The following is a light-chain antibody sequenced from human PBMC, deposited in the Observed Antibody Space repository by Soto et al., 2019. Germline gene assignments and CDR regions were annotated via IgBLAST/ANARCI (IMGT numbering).Light chain of an antibody. CDR2: QDS. J-gene: IGLJ3*02. CDR1: KLGDKY. CDR3: QAWDSSVE. Sequence: SYELTQPPSVSVSPGQTASITCSGDKLGDKYACWYQQKPGQSPVLVIYQDSKRPSGIPERFSGSNSGNTATLTISGTQAMDEADYYCQAWDSSVEFGGGTKLTV. V-gene: IGLV3-1*01.